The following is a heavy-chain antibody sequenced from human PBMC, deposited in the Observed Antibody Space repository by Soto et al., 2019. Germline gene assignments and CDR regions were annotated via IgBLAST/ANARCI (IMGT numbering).Heavy chain of an antibody. V-gene: IGHV3-74*01. D-gene: IGHD3-16*01. J-gene: IGHJ6*02. CDR3: ARDLGLPMDV. Sequence: GGSLRLSCVGYGFTFSSYWMYWVRQAPGRGLVWVSRINSDGSSTSYADSVKGRFTISRDNAKNTLYLQVNSLRAEDTAVYYCARDLGLPMDVWGQGTTVTVSS. CDR1: GFTFSSYW. CDR2: INSDGSST.